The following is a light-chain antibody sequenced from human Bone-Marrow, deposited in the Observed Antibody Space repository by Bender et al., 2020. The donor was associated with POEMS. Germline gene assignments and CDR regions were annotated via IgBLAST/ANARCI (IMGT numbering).Light chain of an antibody. CDR3: SSYAGSNILV. V-gene: IGLV2-8*01. J-gene: IGLJ2*01. Sequence: QSALTQPPSASGSPGQSVTISCTGTSSDVGGHNFVSWYQQHPGRAPKIMIFEVNKRASGVPDRFSGSKSGNTASLTVSGLQAEDEADYYCSSYAGSNILVFGGGTGLTVL. CDR1: SSDVGGHNF. CDR2: EVN.